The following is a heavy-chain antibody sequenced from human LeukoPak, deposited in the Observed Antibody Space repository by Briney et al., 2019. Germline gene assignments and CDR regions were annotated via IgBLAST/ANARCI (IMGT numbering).Heavy chain of an antibody. D-gene: IGHD3-10*02. CDR2: ISAGGGT. J-gene: IGHJ4*02. CDR1: GFMFSSFS. Sequence: GGSLRLSCAASGFMFSSFSMSWVRHVPGKGLEWVSTISAGGGTYHADSVKGRFTISRDNSKNTLFLQMDSLSVEDTAIYYCAKRPAAVRGVIPYVDYWGQGTLVTVSS. V-gene: IGHV3-23*01. CDR3: AKRPAAVRGVIPYVDY.